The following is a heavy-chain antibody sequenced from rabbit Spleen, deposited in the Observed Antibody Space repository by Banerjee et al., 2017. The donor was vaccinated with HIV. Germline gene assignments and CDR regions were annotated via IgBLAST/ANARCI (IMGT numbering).Heavy chain of an antibody. CDR2: VYTGNGKN. Sequence: QQLEESGGGLVKPGASLTLICTASGFSFSTGYDMSWVRQAPGKGLEWIGFVYTGNGKNYYASWAKGRFTISKTSSTTVTLQMTSLTAADTATYFCARGSATMTMVITGFYLNLWGPGTLVTVS. CDR1: GFSFSTGYD. J-gene: IGHJ4*01. CDR3: ARGSATMTMVITGFYLNL. V-gene: IGHV1S40*01. D-gene: IGHD2-1*01.